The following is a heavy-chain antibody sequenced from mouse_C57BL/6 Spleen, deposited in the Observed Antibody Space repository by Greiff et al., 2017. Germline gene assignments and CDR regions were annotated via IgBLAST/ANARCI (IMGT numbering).Heavy chain of an antibody. CDR1: GYTFTSYW. J-gene: IGHJ2*01. V-gene: IGHV1-61*01. CDR2: IYPSDSET. D-gene: IGHD4-1*01. CDR3: ARKLGQSENY. Sequence: VQLQQPGAELVRPGSSVKLSCKASGYTFTSYWMDWVKQRPGQGLEWIGNIYPSDSETHYNQKFKDKATLTVDKSSSTAYMQLSSLTSEDSAVYYCARKLGQSENYWGQGTTLTVSS.